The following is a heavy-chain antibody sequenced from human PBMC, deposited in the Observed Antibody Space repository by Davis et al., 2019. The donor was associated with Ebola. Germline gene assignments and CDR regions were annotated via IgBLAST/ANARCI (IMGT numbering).Heavy chain of an antibody. V-gene: IGHV4-34*01. Sequence: PSETLSLTCAVYGGSFSGYYWSWIRQPPGKGLEWIGEINHSGSTNYNPSLKSRVTISVDTSKNQFSLKLSSVTAADTAVYYCAGGPSYYDFWSGYGMDVWGQGTTVTVSS. CDR1: GGSFSGYY. D-gene: IGHD3-3*01. CDR2: INHSGST. J-gene: IGHJ6*02. CDR3: AGGPSYYDFWSGYGMDV.